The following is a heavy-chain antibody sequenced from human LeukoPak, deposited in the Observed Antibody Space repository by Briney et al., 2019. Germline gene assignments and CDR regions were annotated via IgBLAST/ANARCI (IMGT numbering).Heavy chain of an antibody. Sequence: SETLSLTCTVSGGSISSSSYYWGWIRQPPGKGLEWIGSIYYSGSTYYNPSLKSRVTISVDTSKNQFSLKLSSVTAADTAVYYCARIQVQDAFDIWGQGTMVTVSS. V-gene: IGHV4-39*01. CDR2: IYYSGST. J-gene: IGHJ3*02. CDR3: ARIQVQDAFDI. D-gene: IGHD4/OR15-4a*01. CDR1: GGSISSSSYY.